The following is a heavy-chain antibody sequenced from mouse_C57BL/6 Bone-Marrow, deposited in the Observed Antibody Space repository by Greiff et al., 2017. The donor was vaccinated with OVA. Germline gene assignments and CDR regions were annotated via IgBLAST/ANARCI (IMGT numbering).Heavy chain of an antibody. Sequence: VQLQQPGAELVKPGASVKLSCKASGYTFTSYWMPWVKQRPGQGLEWIGMIHPNSGSTNYNEKFKSKATLTVDKSSSTAYMQLSSLTSEDSAVYYCARRGPRGNFGVWGTGTTVTVSS. CDR2: IHPNSGST. CDR3: ARRGPRGNFGV. J-gene: IGHJ1*03. CDR1: GYTFTSYW. D-gene: IGHD2-14*01. V-gene: IGHV1-64*01.